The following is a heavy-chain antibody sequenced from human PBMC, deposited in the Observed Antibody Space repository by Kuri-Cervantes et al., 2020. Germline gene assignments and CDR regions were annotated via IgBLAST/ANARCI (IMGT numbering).Heavy chain of an antibody. CDR2: IQGDGTTT. Sequence: SLNISCAASGFTFRTYWMYWARQAPGKGLVWVSGIQGDGTTTRYADSVKGRFTISGDNAKNSLYLQMNSLRAEDTALYYRAKDKSARGYYYYGMDVWGQGTTVTVSS. CDR1: GFTFRTYW. J-gene: IGHJ6*02. D-gene: IGHD6-6*01. CDR3: AKDKSARGYYYYGMDV. V-gene: IGHV3-74*01.